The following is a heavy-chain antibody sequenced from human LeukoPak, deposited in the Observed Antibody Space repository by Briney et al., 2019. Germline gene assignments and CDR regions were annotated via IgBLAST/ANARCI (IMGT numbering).Heavy chain of an antibody. CDR1: GYTFTSYG. V-gene: IGHV1-8*02. CDR2: MNPNSGNT. CDR3: ARVVRGSYLRGFDY. D-gene: IGHD1-26*01. J-gene: IGHJ4*02. Sequence: ASVKVSCKASGYTFTSYGINWVRQATGQGLEWMGWMNPNSGNTGYAQKFQGRVTMTRNTSISTAYMELSSLRSEDTAVYYCARVVRGSYLRGFDYWGQGTLVTVSS.